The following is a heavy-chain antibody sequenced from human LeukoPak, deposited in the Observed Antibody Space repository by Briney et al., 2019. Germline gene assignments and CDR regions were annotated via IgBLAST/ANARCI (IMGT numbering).Heavy chain of an antibody. CDR1: GYTFTGYY. CDR2: MNPNSGDT. V-gene: IGHV1-8*02. D-gene: IGHD3-22*01. Sequence: ASVKVSCKASGYTFTGYYMHWVRQAPGQGLEWMGWMNPNSGDTAYAQKFQGRVAMTRDTSIGTAYMELSSLTSEDTAVYYCARGLGDYYDTSGYYYAVPAHWGQGTLVTVSS. J-gene: IGHJ4*02. CDR3: ARGLGDYYDTSGYYYAVPAH.